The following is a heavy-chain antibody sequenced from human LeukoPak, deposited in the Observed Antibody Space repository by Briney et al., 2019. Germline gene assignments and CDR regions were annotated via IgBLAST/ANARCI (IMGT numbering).Heavy chain of an antibody. Sequence: ASETLSLTCTVSGGSISSSSYYWGWIRQPPGKGLEWIGSFYYSGSTYYNPSLKSRVTISVDASKNQFSLKLSSVTAADTAVYYCARVPTVTFFDYWGQGTLVTVSS. CDR1: GGSISSSSYY. CDR3: ARVPTVTFFDY. J-gene: IGHJ4*02. CDR2: FYYSGST. V-gene: IGHV4-39*01. D-gene: IGHD4-17*01.